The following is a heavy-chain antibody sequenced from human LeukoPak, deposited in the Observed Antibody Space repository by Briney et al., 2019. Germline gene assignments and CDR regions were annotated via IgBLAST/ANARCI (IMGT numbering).Heavy chain of an antibody. CDR1: DDSITMYY. Sequence: SETLSLTCSDPDDSITMYYWTWIRQPPGKGLEWIGEINHSGSTNYNPSLKSRVTISVDTSKNQFSLKLSSVTAADTAVYYCARDHIAVAVDYWGQGTLVTVSS. J-gene: IGHJ4*02. CDR2: INHSGST. V-gene: IGHV4-34*01. CDR3: ARDHIAVAVDY. D-gene: IGHD6-19*01.